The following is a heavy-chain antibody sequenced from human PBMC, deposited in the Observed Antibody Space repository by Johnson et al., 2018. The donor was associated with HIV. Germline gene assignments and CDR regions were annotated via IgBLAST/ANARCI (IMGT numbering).Heavy chain of an antibody. V-gene: IGHV3-30*02. D-gene: IGHD5-12*01. CDR3: ARDNIVATADDAFDV. Sequence: QVQLVESGGGVVRPGGSLSLSCAASGFTFNSFGVHWVRQAPGKGLEWVAFIRDDGSNEDYAYSVKGRFTISRDNSKNTLYLQMNSLRAEDTAVYYCARDNIVATADDAFDVWGQGTMVTVSS. CDR2: IRDDGSNE. J-gene: IGHJ3*01. CDR1: GFTFNSFG.